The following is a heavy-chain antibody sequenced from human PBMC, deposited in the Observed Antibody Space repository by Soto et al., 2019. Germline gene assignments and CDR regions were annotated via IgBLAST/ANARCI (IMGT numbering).Heavy chain of an antibody. CDR2: ISGSGGST. J-gene: IGHJ4*02. V-gene: IGHV3-23*01. D-gene: IGHD6-13*01. CDR3: AKGHLYSSSWPFDY. Sequence: GGSLRLSCAASGFTFSSYAMSWVRQAPGKGLEWVSAISGSGGSTYYADSVKGRFTISRDNSKNTLYLQMNSLRAEDTAVYYGAKGHLYSSSWPFDYWGQGTLVTVSS. CDR1: GFTFSSYA.